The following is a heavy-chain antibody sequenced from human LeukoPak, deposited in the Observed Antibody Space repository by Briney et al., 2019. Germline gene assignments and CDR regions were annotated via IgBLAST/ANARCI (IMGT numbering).Heavy chain of an antibody. CDR1: GFTFSSYE. Sequence: GGSLRLSCAASGFTFSSYEMNWVRQAPGKGLEWVSYISSSGSTIYYADSVKGRFTISRDNAKNSLYLQMNSLRAEDTAVYYCAREYSSSWYVNWFDPWGQGTLVTVSS. CDR3: AREYSSSWYVNWFDP. V-gene: IGHV3-48*03. D-gene: IGHD6-13*01. J-gene: IGHJ5*02. CDR2: ISSSGSTI.